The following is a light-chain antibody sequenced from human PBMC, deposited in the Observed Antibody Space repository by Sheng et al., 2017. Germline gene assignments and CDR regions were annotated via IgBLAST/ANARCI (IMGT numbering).Light chain of an antibody. V-gene: IGLV3-25*03. Sequence: SYELTQPPSVSVSPGQTATITCSGDQLPKQYAYWYQQKPGQAPVLLIYKDSERPSEIPERFSGSSSGTTVTLTISGVQAEDEADYYCTSYTSSSTYVFGTGTKVTVL. CDR2: KDS. CDR1: QLPKQY. CDR3: TSYTSSSTYV. J-gene: IGLJ1*01.